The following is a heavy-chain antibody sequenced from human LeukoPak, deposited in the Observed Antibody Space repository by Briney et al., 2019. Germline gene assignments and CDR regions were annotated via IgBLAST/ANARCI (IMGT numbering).Heavy chain of an antibody. CDR1: GFTFSSYG. J-gene: IGHJ4*02. Sequence: GGSLRLSCAASGFTFSSYGMNWVRQAPGKGLEWVSGIISSGASTYYANSVKGRFTISRDNSKNTLFLQMTSLRAEDTAVYYCSKTTFNRGRGGGHWGQGTLVTVSS. CDR3: SKTTFNRGRGGGH. D-gene: IGHD1-14*01. CDR2: IISSGAST. V-gene: IGHV3-23*01.